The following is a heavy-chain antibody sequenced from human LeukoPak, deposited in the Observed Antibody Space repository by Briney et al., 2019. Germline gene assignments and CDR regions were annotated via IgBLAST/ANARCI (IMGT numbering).Heavy chain of an antibody. D-gene: IGHD4/OR15-4a*01. Sequence: GGSLRLSCTVSGFTVSGNSRSWVRQAPGKGLEWVSFIYSGGNTHYSDSVKGRFTISRDNSKNTLYLQMNSLRAEDTAVYYCARRAGAYSHPYDYWGQGTLVTASS. J-gene: IGHJ4*02. V-gene: IGHV3-53*01. CDR3: ARRAGAYSHPYDY. CDR2: IYSGGNT. CDR1: GFTVSGNS.